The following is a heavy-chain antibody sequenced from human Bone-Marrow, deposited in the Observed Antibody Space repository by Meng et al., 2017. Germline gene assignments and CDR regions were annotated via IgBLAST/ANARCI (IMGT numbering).Heavy chain of an antibody. D-gene: IGHD3-22*01. CDR2: TYYRSNWYN. Sequence: SQTLSLTCAISGDSVSSNSAAWNWIRQSPSRGLEWLGRTYYRSNWYNEYALSVKSRITIHPDTSKNQFSLQLNSVTPEDTAVYYCARDPTGYYDIFSWYFDLWGRGTLVTVSS. J-gene: IGHJ2*01. CDR1: GDSVSSNSAA. CDR3: ARDPTGYYDIFSWYFDL. V-gene: IGHV6-1*01.